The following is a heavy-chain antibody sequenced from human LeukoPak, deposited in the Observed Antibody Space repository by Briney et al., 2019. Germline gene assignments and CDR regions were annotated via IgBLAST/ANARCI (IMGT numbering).Heavy chain of an antibody. V-gene: IGHV3-30*04. J-gene: IGHJ4*02. CDR2: ISYDGSNK. CDR1: GFTFSSCA. D-gene: IGHD6-13*01. CDR3: ARVGPFSSSWARFDY. Sequence: GGSLRLSCAASGFTFSSCAMHWVRQAPGKGLEWVAVISYDGSNKYYADSVKGRFTISRDNSKNTLYLQMNSLRAEDTAVYYCARVGPFSSSWARFDYWGQGTLVTVSS.